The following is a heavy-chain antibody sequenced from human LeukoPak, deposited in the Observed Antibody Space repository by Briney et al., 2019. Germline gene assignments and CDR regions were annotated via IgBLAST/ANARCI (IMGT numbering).Heavy chain of an antibody. CDR1: GFTFSSYG. V-gene: IGHV3-30*02. CDR2: IRYDGSNK. J-gene: IGHJ4*02. CDR3: AKPILSGSYATFDY. D-gene: IGHD1-26*01. Sequence: GESLRLSCAASGFTFSSYGMHWVRQAPGKGLEWVAFIRYDGSNKYYADSVKGRFTISRDNSKNTLYLQMNSLRAEDTAVYYCAKPILSGSYATFDYWGQGTLVTVSS.